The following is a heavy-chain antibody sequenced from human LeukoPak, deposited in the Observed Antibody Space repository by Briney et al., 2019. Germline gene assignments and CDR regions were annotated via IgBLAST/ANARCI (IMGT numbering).Heavy chain of an antibody. CDR2: INPSGGST. J-gene: IGHJ3*02. CDR1: GYTFTSYY. CDR3: AREYTVVRGVIKGSDAFDI. V-gene: IGHV1-46*01. Sequence: ASVKVSCKASGYTFTSYYMHWVRQAPGQGPEWMGIINPSGGSTSYAQKFQGRVTMTRDTSTSTVYMELSSLRSEDTAVYYCAREYTVVRGVIKGSDAFDIWGQGTMVTVSS. D-gene: IGHD3-10*01.